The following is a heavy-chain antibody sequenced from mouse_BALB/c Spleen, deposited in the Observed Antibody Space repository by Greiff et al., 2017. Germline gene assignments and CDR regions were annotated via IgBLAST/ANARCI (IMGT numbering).Heavy chain of an antibody. CDR2: IDPANGNT. V-gene: IGHV14-3*02. Sequence: VQLKESGAELVKPGASVKLSCTASGFNIKDTYMHWVKQRPEQGLEWIGRIDPANGNTKYDPKFQGKATITADTSSNTAYLQLSSLTSEDTAVYFSADDYDVDYYSMDYWGQGTSVTVSS. CDR3: ADDYDVDYYSMDY. J-gene: IGHJ4*01. CDR1: GFNIKDTY. D-gene: IGHD2-4*01.